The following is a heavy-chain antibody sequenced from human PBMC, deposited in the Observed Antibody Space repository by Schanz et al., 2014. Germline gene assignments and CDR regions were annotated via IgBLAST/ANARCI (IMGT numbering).Heavy chain of an antibody. J-gene: IGHJ4*02. Sequence: VQLVESGGGLVQPGGSLRLSCAASGFTFSTFAMHWVRQAPGKGLEYISAISNNGDSTYYADSVKGRFTVSRDNSKNTLYLQLNSLRAEDTAVYYCARDFHGYGPHLDYWGQGSLVTVSS. V-gene: IGHV3-64*04. CDR1: GFTFSTFA. D-gene: IGHD5-12*01. CDR3: ARDFHGYGPHLDY. CDR2: ISNNGDST.